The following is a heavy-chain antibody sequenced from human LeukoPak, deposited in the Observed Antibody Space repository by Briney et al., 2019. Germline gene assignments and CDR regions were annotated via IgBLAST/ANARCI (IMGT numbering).Heavy chain of an antibody. Sequence: SETLSLTCAVYGGSFSGYCWSWIRQPPGKGLEWIGEINHSGSTNYNPSLKSRVTISVDTSKNQSSLKLSSVTAADTAVYYCAMGGDYYYYGMDVWGQGTTVTVSS. V-gene: IGHV4-34*01. CDR3: AMGGDYYYYGMDV. D-gene: IGHD3-16*01. CDR1: GGSFSGYC. J-gene: IGHJ6*02. CDR2: INHSGST.